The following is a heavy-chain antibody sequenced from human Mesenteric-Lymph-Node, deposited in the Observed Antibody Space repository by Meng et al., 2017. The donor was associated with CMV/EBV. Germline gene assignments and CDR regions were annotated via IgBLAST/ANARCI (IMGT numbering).Heavy chain of an antibody. Sequence: GESLKISCVASGFIFSDYWMTWVRQAPGKGLEWVAHIKQDGSEKYYVDSVKGRFTISRDNTENSLFLQMNTLRAEDTAVYYCATTSGSSYWGQGALVTVSS. CDR2: IKQDGSEK. CDR1: GFIFSDYW. CDR3: ATTSGSSY. D-gene: IGHD6-6*01. V-gene: IGHV3-7*01. J-gene: IGHJ4*02.